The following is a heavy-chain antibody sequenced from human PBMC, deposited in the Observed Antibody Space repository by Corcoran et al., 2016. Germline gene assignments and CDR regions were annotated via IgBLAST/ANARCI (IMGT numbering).Heavy chain of an antibody. CDR3: AREIGSDYDVWSGYPRIEV. D-gene: IGHD3-3*01. CDR2: ISAYNGNT. V-gene: IGHV1-18*01. CDR1: GYTFTSYG. Sequence: QVQLVQSGAEVKKPGASVKVSCKASGYTFTSYGISWVRQAPGQGLEWMGWISAYNGNTNYAQKLQGRVTMTTDTSTGTAYMELRSLRSDDTAVYYWAREIGSDYDVWSGYPRIEVWGQGTTVTVSS. J-gene: IGHJ6*02.